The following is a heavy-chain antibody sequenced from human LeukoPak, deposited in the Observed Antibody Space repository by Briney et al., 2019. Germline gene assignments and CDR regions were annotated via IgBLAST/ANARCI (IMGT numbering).Heavy chain of an antibody. V-gene: IGHV4-34*01. CDR3: ARGLSMTTVTPFDY. CDR2: INHSGST. Sequence: PSETLSLTCAVYGGSFSGYYWSWIRQPPGKGLEWIGEINHSGSTNYNPSLKSRVTISVDTSKNQFSLKLSSVTAADTAVYDCARGLSMTTVTPFDYWGQGTLVTVSS. CDR1: GGSFSGYY. J-gene: IGHJ4*02. D-gene: IGHD4-17*01.